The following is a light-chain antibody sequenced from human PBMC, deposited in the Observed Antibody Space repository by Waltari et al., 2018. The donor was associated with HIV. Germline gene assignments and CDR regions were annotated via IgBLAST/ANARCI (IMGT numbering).Light chain of an antibody. CDR1: PSVSTN. CDR3: QHYSNWPPWT. J-gene: IGKJ1*01. V-gene: IGKV3-15*01. Sequence: EILMTQSPATLSVSPGERVPLSCRASPSVSTNLAWYQQKPGQAPRLLIYGASFTATDIPARFSASGSGTEFTLTINSLQSEDFAVYYCQHYSNWPPWTFGQGTRVEFK. CDR2: GAS.